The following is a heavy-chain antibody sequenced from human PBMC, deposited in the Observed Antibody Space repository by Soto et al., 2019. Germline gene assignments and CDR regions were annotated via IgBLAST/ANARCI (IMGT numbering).Heavy chain of an antibody. CDR3: AREVKGVTSFDY. Sequence: QVRLIQSGPEMMQPGASVRVSCTASGFTALSYAFHWVRQAPGQGPEWLGWLNGGVDGTSYSQRLQGRVKISRDTSTNTVYLEVKSLTSEDTAVYYCAREVKGVTSFDYWGQGTLVTVSS. D-gene: IGHD3-10*01. V-gene: IGHV1-3*01. CDR2: LNGGVDGT. CDR1: GFTALSYA. J-gene: IGHJ4*02.